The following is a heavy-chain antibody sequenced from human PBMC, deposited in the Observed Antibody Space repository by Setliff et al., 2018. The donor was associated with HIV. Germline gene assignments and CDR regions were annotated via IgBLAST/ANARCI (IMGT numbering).Heavy chain of an antibody. V-gene: IGHV1-3*01. Sequence: ASVKVSCKASGYTFTTYAIHWVRQAPGQRLEWMGWISAYNGNTNYNPSLKSRVTISVDTSKNQFSLKLSSVTAADTAVYYCARQPRWLQFPRYFDYWGQGTLVTVSS. CDR1: GYTFTTYA. CDR3: ARQPRWLQFPRYFDY. D-gene: IGHD5-12*01. J-gene: IGHJ4*02. CDR2: ISAYNGNT.